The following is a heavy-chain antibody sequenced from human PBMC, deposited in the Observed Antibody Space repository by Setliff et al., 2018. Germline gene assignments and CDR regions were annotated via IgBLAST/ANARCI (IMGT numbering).Heavy chain of an antibody. CDR2: IFQSGNT. V-gene: IGHV4-38-2*01. Sequence: TSETLSLTCAVSGSSIISDYYWVWIRQPPGRGLEWIGSIFQSGNTYYNPSLKSRVTTSVDTSKNQFSLKVNSVTAADTAVYYCATLLANYGSGMDVWGQGTTVTVSS. D-gene: IGHD3-10*01. J-gene: IGHJ6*02. CDR3: ATLLANYGSGMDV. CDR1: GSSIISDYY.